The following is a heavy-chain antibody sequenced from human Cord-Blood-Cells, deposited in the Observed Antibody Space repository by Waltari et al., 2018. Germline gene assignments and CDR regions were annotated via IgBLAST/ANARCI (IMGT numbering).Heavy chain of an antibody. CDR1: GFTFSSYA. J-gene: IGHJ4*02. CDR3: AKDQEWTIFGVVDY. D-gene: IGHD3-3*01. V-gene: IGHV3-23*01. Sequence: EVQLLESGGSLVQPGGSLRLSCAASGFTFSSYAMSWVRQAPGKGLEWVSAISGSGGSTFYADSVRGRFTISRDNSKNTLYLQMNSLRAEDTAVYYCAKDQEWTIFGVVDYWGQGTLVTVSS. CDR2: ISGSGGST.